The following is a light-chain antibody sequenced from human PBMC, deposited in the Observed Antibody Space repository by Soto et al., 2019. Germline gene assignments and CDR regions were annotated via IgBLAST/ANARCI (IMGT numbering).Light chain of an antibody. V-gene: IGLV2-8*01. CDR3: SSYTSSYVV. CDR2: EVT. CDR1: SSDVGGYSY. J-gene: IGLJ2*01. Sequence: QSALTQPPSASGSPGQSVTISCTGTSSDVGGYSYVSWYQQHPGKAPKVMIYEVTKRPSGVPDRFSGSKSGNTASLTVSGLRAEDEADYYCSSYTSSYVVFGGGTQLTVL.